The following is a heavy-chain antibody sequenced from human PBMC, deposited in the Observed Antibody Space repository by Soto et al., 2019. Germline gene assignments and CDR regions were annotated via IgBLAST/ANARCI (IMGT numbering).Heavy chain of an antibody. V-gene: IGHV3-33*01. CDR3: AGDSNIVVKYFFDY. Sequence: PGWSPRISCAASRFILRVFGMHWFRQAPGKGLEWVSVIWYDGSNKYQAESVKGRFTISRDNSKNTLYLQMNSLRPEDTAVYYYAGDSNIVVKYFFDYWGQGTLVTVSS. CDR2: IWYDGSNK. J-gene: IGHJ4*02. D-gene: IGHD2-15*01. CDR1: RFILRVFG.